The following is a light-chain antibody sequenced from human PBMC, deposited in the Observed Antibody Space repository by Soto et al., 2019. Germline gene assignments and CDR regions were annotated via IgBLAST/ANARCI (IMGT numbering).Light chain of an antibody. CDR1: QRIAVW. CDR2: QAS. J-gene: IGKJ1*01. Sequence: DIQMTQSPSTLSASVGDRVTITCRASQRIAVWLAWYQQKPGKAPKLLIYQASRLESGVPSRFSGSGSGTEFTLTISSLQPDDFATYYCQQHQTYSTFGQGTKVDIK. V-gene: IGKV1-5*03. CDR3: QQHQTYST.